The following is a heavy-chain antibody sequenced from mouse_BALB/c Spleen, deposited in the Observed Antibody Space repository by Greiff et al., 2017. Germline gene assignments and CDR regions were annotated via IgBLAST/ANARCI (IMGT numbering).Heavy chain of an antibody. V-gene: IGHV3-8*02. J-gene: IGHJ3*01. Sequence: EVQLQESGPRLVKPSQTLSLTCSVTGDSITSGYWNWIRKFPGNKLEYMGYISYIGSTYYNPSLKSRNSITRDTSKNQYYLQLNSVTTEDTATYYCASPYYDYGGFAYWGQGTLVTVSA. D-gene: IGHD2-4*01. CDR1: GDSITSGY. CDR3: ASPYYDYGGFAY. CDR2: ISYIGST.